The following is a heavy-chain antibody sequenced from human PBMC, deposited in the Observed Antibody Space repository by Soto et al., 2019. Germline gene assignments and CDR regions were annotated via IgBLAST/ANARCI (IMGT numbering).Heavy chain of an antibody. CDR3: AKGDWFDP. Sequence: PGGSLRLSSAASGCNFSSYAMHWVRQAPGKGLEWVAVISYDGSNKYYADSVKGRFSISRDNSKNTLYLQMNSLRAEDTAVYYCAKGDWFDPWGQGTLVTVSS. J-gene: IGHJ5*02. CDR1: GCNFSSYA. V-gene: IGHV3-30*04. CDR2: ISYDGSNK.